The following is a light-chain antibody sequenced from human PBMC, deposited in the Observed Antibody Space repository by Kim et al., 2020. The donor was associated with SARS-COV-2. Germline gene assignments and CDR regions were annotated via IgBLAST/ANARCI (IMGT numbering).Light chain of an antibody. CDR1: RGIGGY. J-gene: IGKJ1*01. Sequence: VGDGVSSTCRARRGIGGYLGWYQQKPGKAPNLLIYAASSLQSGVPSRFSGSGSGTDFTLTISSLQPEDFATYYCQQTYNTPSAFGQGTKVDIK. V-gene: IGKV1-39*01. CDR2: AAS. CDR3: QQTYNTPSA.